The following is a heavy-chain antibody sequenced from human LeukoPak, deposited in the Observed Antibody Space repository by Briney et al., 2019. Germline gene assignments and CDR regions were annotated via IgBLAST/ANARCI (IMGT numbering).Heavy chain of an antibody. CDR3: ASLYCSRTSCYMDP. V-gene: IGHV4-61*01. Sequence: SETLSLTCTVSGGSVTTTSYYWNWIRQPPGKGLEWIGYISYTGNTNYNPSLESRVTISLDTSKNQFSLKLSSVTAADTAVYYCASLYCSRTSCYMDPWGQGTLVTVSS. CDR2: ISYTGNT. J-gene: IGHJ5*02. CDR1: GGSVTTTSYY. D-gene: IGHD2-2*02.